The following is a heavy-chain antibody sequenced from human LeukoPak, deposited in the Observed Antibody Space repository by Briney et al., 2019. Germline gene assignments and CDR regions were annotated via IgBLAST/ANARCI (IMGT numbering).Heavy chain of an antibody. CDR3: AKDGIDYGDYGYYFDY. CDR1: GFTFSSYG. Sequence: GGSLRLSCAASGFTFSSYGMHWVRQAPGKGLEWVAVISYDGRNKYYADSVKGRFTISRDNSKNTLYLQMNSLRAEDTAVYYCAKDGIDYGDYGYYFDYWGQGTLVIVSS. V-gene: IGHV3-30*18. D-gene: IGHD4-17*01. J-gene: IGHJ4*02. CDR2: ISYDGRNK.